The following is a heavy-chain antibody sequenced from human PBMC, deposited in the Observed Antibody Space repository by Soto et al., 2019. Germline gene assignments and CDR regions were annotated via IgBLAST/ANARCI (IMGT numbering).Heavy chain of an antibody. Sequence: QVQLQESGPGLVKPSETLSLTCTVSGGSISSYYWSRIRQPPGKGLEWIGCIYYSGSTNYNPSLKSRVTISEDPSNTPFSLTLTSAPAAATAVSYCARRYGGSIDYWGQGTLVTVSS. V-gene: IGHV4-59*08. CDR1: GGSISSYY. CDR2: IYYSGST. J-gene: IGHJ4*02. D-gene: IGHD2-15*01. CDR3: ARRYGGSIDY.